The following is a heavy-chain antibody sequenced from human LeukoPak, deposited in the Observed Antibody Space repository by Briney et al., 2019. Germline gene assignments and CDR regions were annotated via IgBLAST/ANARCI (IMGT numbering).Heavy chain of an antibody. D-gene: IGHD7-27*01. CDR3: ARGPPNWGYDY. J-gene: IGHJ4*02. CDR1: GYTFTSYD. CDR2: MSPNSGDT. V-gene: IGHV1-8*01. Sequence: ASVNVSCKASGYTFTSYDINWVRQATGQRPEWMGWMSPNSGDTGYAQKFQDRVTMTRNTSISTAYMELSSLRSDDTAVYYCARGPPNWGYDYWGPGTLVTVSS.